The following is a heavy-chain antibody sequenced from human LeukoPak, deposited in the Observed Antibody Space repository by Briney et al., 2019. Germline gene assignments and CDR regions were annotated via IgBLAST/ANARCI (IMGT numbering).Heavy chain of an antibody. J-gene: IGHJ4*02. CDR1: GLSFSCGVYF. Sequence: SETLSLTCTVSGLSFSCGVYFWSWIRQYRGRVLELFGYFVYSGGTFYNPSLKSRVTISIDTSKNQFSLNLTSVTAADTAVYYCARDTYYSGSGTYFEDYFDSWGQGILVTVSS. D-gene: IGHD3-10*01. CDR3: ARDTYYSGSGTYFEDYFDS. V-gene: IGHV4-31*03. CDR2: FVYSGGT.